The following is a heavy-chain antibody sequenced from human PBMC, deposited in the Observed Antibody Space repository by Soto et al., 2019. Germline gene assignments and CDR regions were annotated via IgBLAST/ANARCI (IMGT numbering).Heavy chain of an antibody. CDR2: INHSGST. J-gene: IGHJ6*02. V-gene: IGHV4-34*01. CDR1: GGSFRGYY. CDR3: ARAALGYCSSTSCYRGVYYYYYGMDG. D-gene: IGHD2-2*02. Sequence: SETLSLTCAVYGGSFRGYYCSWIRPHPGKGLEWIGEINHSGSTNYNPSLKSRVTISVDTSKNQFSLKLSSVTAADTAVYYCARAALGYCSSTSCYRGVYYYYYGMDGWGQGTTVTVSS.